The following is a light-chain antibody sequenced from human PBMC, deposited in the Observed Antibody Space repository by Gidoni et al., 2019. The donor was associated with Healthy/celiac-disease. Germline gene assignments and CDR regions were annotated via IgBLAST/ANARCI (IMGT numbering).Light chain of an antibody. CDR1: QSISSH. Sequence: IQMTQSPSSLSASVGDRVTITCRASQSISSHLNWYQQKPGKAPKLLISAASSLQSGVPSRVSGSGSGTDFTRTISNLQPEDFATYYWQQSYSTPLTFGGGTKVEIK. V-gene: IGKV1-39*01. J-gene: IGKJ4*01. CDR2: AAS. CDR3: QQSYSTPLT.